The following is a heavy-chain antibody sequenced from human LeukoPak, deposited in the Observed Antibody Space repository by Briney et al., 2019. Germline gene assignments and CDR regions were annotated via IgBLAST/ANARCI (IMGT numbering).Heavy chain of an antibody. CDR3: ARATTSYYYYMDV. D-gene: IGHD4-17*01. CDR1: GGSISSYY. Sequence: SETLSLTCTVSGGSISSYYWSWIRQPPGKGLEWIGYIYYSGITNYNHSLKSRVTISVDTSKNQFSLKLSSVTAADTAVYYCARATTSYYYYMDVWGKGTTVTVSS. J-gene: IGHJ6*03. CDR2: IYYSGIT. V-gene: IGHV4-59*01.